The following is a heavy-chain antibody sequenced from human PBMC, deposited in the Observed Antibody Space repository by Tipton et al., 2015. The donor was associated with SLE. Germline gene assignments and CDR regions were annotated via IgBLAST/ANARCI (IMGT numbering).Heavy chain of an antibody. CDR3: ARGGTGYCSSTSCFDY. CDR1: GGSISSHY. D-gene: IGHD2-2*01. V-gene: IGHV4-59*11. J-gene: IGHJ4*02. Sequence: TLSLTCTGSGGSISSHYWSWVRQPPGKGLEWVGYIYYSGSTNYNPALKSQVTITVDTSKNQFSLKLSSVTAADTAAYYCARGGTGYCSSTSCFDYWGQGTLVTVSS. CDR2: IYYSGST.